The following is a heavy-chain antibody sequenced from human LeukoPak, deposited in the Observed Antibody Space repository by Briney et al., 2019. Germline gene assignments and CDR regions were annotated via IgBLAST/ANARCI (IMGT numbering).Heavy chain of an antibody. CDR2: SGST. Sequence: PSETLSLTCTVSGGSISSYHWSWIRQPPGKGLEWISGSTYYNPSLKSRVTISVDTSKNQFSLKLSSVTAADTAVYYCARISPNLRLGELSLAGGFDYWGQGTLVTVSS. D-gene: IGHD3-16*02. CDR3: ARISPNLRLGELSLAGGFDY. CDR1: GGSISSYH. V-gene: IGHV4-59*12. J-gene: IGHJ4*02.